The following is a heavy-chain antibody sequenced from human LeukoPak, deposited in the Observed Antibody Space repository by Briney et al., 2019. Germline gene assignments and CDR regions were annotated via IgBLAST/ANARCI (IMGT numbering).Heavy chain of an antibody. J-gene: IGHJ4*02. D-gene: IGHD2-15*01. V-gene: IGHV3-30*18. CDR1: GFTFSIHG. CDR2: IANDGRDK. CDR3: AKDGSIGAAEYYYDS. Sequence: GGSLRLSCAASGFTFSIHGMDWVRQAPGKGLEWVAVIANDGRDKKYVDSVKGRFTISRDNSKNTLYLQMDSLRAEDTAVYYCAKDGSIGAAEYYYDSWGQGTLVAVSS.